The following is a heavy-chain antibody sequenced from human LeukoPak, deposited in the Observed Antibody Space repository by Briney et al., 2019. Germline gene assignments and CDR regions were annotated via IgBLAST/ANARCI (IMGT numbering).Heavy chain of an antibody. D-gene: IGHD6-19*01. J-gene: IGHJ4*02. CDR3: AKGSRNSRPYYFDF. Sequence: GGSLRLSCAASGFTFNNYAMSWVRQAPGKVLEWDSAITGSGDDTYHADSVKGRFTISRDNSKNTLYLQMNSLRAEDTAVYYCAKGSRNSRPYYFDFWGQGTLVTVSS. V-gene: IGHV3-23*01. CDR1: GFTFNNYA. CDR2: ITGSGDDT.